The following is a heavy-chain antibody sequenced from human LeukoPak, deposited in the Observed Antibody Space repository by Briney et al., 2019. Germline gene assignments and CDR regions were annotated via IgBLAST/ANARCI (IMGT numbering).Heavy chain of an antibody. CDR3: ARGLYDSSAYYFDC. V-gene: IGHV3-72*01. CDR2: SRNKANTYTT. J-gene: IGHJ4*02. CDR1: GFTFSDHY. D-gene: IGHD3-22*01. Sequence: PGGSLRLSCAASGFTFSDHYMDWVRQAPGKGLEWVGRSRNKANTYTTEYAASVKGRFTISRDDSKNSLYLQMNSLKTEDTAIYYCARGLYDSSAYYFDCWGQGTLVTVSS.